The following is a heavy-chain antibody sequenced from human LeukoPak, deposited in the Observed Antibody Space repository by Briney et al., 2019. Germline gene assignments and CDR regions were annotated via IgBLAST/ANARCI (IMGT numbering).Heavy chain of an antibody. D-gene: IGHD5-24*01. J-gene: IGHJ4*02. V-gene: IGHV1-8*01. CDR1: GYTFTSYD. Sequence: ASAKVSCKASGYTFTSYDINWVRQATGQGLEWMGWTNPNSGNTGYAQKFQGRVTMTRNTSISTAYMELSSLRSEDTAVYYCARDLPSYEMATTFDYWGQGTLVTVSS. CDR2: TNPNSGNT. CDR3: ARDLPSYEMATTFDY.